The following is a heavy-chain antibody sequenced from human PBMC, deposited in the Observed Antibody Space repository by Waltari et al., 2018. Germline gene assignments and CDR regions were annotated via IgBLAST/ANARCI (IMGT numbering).Heavy chain of an antibody. J-gene: IGHJ4*02. CDR1: GHSVNNDFY. Sequence: QVQLRESGPGLGRSSETLSLTCTVSGHSVNNDFYWAWIRQSPGGGLEWIASIYHTGSSHYNSPLMSPVSISTDMATKQFFLTLTHLTAADTAVYYCAEEGNTTAGLFDSWGQGTLVTVSS. D-gene: IGHD6-25*01. CDR3: AEEGNTTAGLFDS. CDR2: IYHTGSS. V-gene: IGHV4-38-2*02.